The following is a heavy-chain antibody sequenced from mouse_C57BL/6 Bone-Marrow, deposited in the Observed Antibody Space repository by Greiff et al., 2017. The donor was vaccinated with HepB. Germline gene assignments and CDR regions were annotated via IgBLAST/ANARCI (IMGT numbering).Heavy chain of an antibody. CDR3: ALYYGSSLFAY. D-gene: IGHD1-1*01. J-gene: IGHJ3*01. CDR2: IDPEDGET. V-gene: IGHV14-2*01. Sequence: EVKVVESGAELVKPGASVKLSCTASGFNIKDYYMHWVKQRTEQGLEWIGRIDPEDGETKYAPKFQGKATITADTSSNTAYLQLSSLTSEDTAVYYCALYYGSSLFAYWGQGTLVTVSA. CDR1: GFNIKDYY.